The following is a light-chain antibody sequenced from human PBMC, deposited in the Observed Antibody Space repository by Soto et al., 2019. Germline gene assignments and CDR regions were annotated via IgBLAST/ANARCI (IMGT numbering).Light chain of an antibody. CDR2: GAS. CDR3: QQHGISHIT. CDR1: QTIRRSY. Sequence: ESVLTQSACILSLSAGERAIISCGASQTIRRSYLAWYQQKPGQAPRLLIFGASSRATGIPDRFSGSGYGTDFTLTISRLATEDFAVYYCQQHGISHITFGQGTRLEIK. J-gene: IGKJ5*01. V-gene: IGKV3-20*01.